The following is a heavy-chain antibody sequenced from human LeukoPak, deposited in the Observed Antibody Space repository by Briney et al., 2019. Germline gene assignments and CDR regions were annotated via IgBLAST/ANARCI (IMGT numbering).Heavy chain of an antibody. CDR2: IHYSGST. J-gene: IGHJ4*02. D-gene: IGHD3/OR15-3a*01. Sequence: SDTLSLTCTVSGGSISSYYWSWIRQPPPKTLAWIGYIHYSGSTNYNPSLKSRVTISVDTSKNQFSLKLSSVTAADTAVYYCARARYHTEMTYFRTVYYFDYWGQGTLVTVSS. CDR1: GGSISSYY. CDR3: ARARYHTEMTYFRTVYYFDY. V-gene: IGHV4-59*07.